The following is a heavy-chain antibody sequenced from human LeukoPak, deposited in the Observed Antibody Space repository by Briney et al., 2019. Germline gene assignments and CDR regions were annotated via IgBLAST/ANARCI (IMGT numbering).Heavy chain of an antibody. V-gene: IGHV1-24*01. D-gene: IGHD3-10*01. Sequence: ASVTVSFKVSGYTLTELSMHWLRQAPGRGLEWMVGFDPEDGKTIYAQKFQGRVTMTEDTTTDTAYMELSSLRSEDTAVYYCATVSMVRGVIPRYWGQGTLVTVSS. CDR1: GYTLTELS. J-gene: IGHJ4*02. CDR2: FDPEDGKT. CDR3: ATVSMVRGVIPRY.